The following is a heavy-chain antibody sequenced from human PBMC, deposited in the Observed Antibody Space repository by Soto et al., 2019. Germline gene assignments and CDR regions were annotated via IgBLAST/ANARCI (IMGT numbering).Heavy chain of an antibody. J-gene: IGHJ6*02. CDR3: TRLVDGGYSYGDLYYYGMDV. V-gene: IGHV3-73*01. D-gene: IGHD5-18*01. CDR1: GFTFSGSA. Sequence: AGGSLRLSCAASGFTFSGSAMHWVRQASGKGLEWVGRIRSKANSYATAYAASVKGRFTISRDDSKNAAYLQMNSLKTEDTAVYYCTRLVDGGYSYGDLYYYGMDVWGQGTTVTVSS. CDR2: IRSKANSYAT.